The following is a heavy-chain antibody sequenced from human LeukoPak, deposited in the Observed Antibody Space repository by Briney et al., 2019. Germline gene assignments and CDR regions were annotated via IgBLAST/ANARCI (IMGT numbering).Heavy chain of an antibody. D-gene: IGHD5-24*01. V-gene: IGHV4-59*01. CDR1: GGSISSCY. CDR3: ADGVTVQMATILAFDI. J-gene: IGHJ3*02. Sequence: SETLSLTCTVSGGSISSCYWSWLWQPPGKGLEWIGYIYYSGSTDYNPSLKSRVTISVDTSKNQFSLKLSSVTAADTAVYYCADGVTVQMATILAFDIWGQGTMVTVSS. CDR2: IYYSGST.